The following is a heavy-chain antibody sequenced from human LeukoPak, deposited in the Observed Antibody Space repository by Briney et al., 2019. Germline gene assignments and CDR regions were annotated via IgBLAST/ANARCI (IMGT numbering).Heavy chain of an antibody. V-gene: IGHV1-8*02. CDR2: MNPNSGNT. J-gene: IGHJ4*02. Sequence: GESLKISCKGSGYSFTSYWIGWVRQATGQGLEWMGWMNPNSGNTGYAQKFQGRVTMTRNTSISTAYMELSSLRSEDTAVYYCAISGYSYGPYYFDYWGQGTLVTISS. CDR3: AISGYSYGPYYFDY. D-gene: IGHD5-18*01. CDR1: GYSFTSYW.